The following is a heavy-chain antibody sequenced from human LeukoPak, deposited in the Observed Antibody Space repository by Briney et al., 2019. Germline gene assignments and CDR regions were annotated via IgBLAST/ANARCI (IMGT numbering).Heavy chain of an antibody. J-gene: IGHJ4*02. CDR1: GFTFSSYN. Sequence: GGSLRLSCAASGFTFSSYNMNWVRQSPGKGLEWISYISSSSSTEYYGDSVKGRFTISRDNAKNSLYLQMNSLRAEDTAVYYCARDKLPTNWGQGTLVTVSS. D-gene: IGHD4-23*01. CDR2: ISSSSSTE. CDR3: ARDKLPTN. V-gene: IGHV3-48*01.